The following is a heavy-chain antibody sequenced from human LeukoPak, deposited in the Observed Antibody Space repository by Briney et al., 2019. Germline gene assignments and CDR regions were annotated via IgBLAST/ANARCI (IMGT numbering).Heavy chain of an antibody. Sequence: PGGSLRLSCAASGFTFSSYAMHWVRQAPGKGLEWVAVISYDGSNKYYADSVKGRFTISRDNSKNTLYLQMNSLRAEDTAVYYCARGAMYSSSWFSLGNPSHGMDVWGQGTTVTVSS. CDR2: ISYDGSNK. J-gene: IGHJ6*02. CDR3: ARGAMYSSSWFSLGNPSHGMDV. CDR1: GFTFSSYA. V-gene: IGHV3-30-3*01. D-gene: IGHD6-13*01.